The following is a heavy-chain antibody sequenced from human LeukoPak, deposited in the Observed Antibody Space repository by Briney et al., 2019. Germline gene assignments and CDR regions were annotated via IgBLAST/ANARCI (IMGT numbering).Heavy chain of an antibody. CDR3: ARQQLGYYYYMDV. CDR2: INPSGGST. Sequence: ASVKVSCKASGYTFTSYYMHWVRQAPGQGLEWMGIINPSGGSTSYAQKFQGRVTMTGDTSTSTVYMELSSLRSEDTAVYYCARQQLGYYYYMDVWGKGTTVTISS. J-gene: IGHJ6*03. D-gene: IGHD6-13*01. CDR1: GYTFTSYY. V-gene: IGHV1-46*01.